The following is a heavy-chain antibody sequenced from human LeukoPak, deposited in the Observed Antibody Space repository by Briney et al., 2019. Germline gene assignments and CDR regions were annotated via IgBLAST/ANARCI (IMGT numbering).Heavy chain of an antibody. Sequence: PSETLSLTCTVSGGSISSSSYYWGWIRQPPGKGLEWIGSLYYSGSTYYNPSLKSRVTISVDTSKTQFSLKLSSVTAADTAVYYCARHSSSWRWGQGTLVTVSS. D-gene: IGHD6-13*01. CDR3: ARHSSSWR. CDR1: GGSISSSSYY. V-gene: IGHV4-39*01. CDR2: LYYSGST. J-gene: IGHJ4*02.